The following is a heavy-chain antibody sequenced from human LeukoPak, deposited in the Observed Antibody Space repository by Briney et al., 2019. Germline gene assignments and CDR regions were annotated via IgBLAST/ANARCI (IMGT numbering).Heavy chain of an antibody. CDR1: GLTFSSHA. CDR3: AKKGGWELHNSYMDV. Sequence: SMRLSCAAAGLTFSSHAISCDRQAPGEGLGWVSSIGVSWGNTNYAGSVKGRFTIPRDNPKTTLYLQMKSLRAEETPVYYCAKKGGWELHNSYMDVWGKGTTVTVSS. V-gene: IGHV3-23*01. D-gene: IGHD1-26*01. CDR2: IGVSWGNT. J-gene: IGHJ6*03.